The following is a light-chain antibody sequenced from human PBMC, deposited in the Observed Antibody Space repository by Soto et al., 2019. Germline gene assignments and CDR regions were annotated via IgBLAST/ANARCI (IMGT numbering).Light chain of an antibody. CDR2: DAS. CDR1: QYVSSF. CDR3: HQRQYGPPIP. V-gene: IGKV3-11*01. J-gene: IGKJ5*01. Sequence: IVCTQSPATLSLSPRERAPLSCSSSQYVSSFLAWYQQKAGQAPRLLIYDASHRATGIPARFSGSGSGTDFTLTISSLEPGDFAVYYCHQRQYGPPIPVGQGTRLAIK.